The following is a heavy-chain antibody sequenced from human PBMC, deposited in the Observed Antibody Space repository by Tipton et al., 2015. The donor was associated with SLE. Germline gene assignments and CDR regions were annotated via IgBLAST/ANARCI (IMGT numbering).Heavy chain of an antibody. Sequence: TLSLTCTVSGGSISSHYWSWIRQPPGKGLEWIGYIYYSGSTNYNPSLKSRVTISVDTSKNQFSLKLSSVTAADTAVYYCARGRSPVYWGQGTLVTVSS. V-gene: IGHV4-59*11. CDR3: ARGRSPVY. J-gene: IGHJ4*02. CDR1: GGSISSHY. CDR2: IYYSGST.